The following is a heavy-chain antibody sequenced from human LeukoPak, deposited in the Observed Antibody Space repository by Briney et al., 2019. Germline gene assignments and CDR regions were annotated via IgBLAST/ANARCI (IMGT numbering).Heavy chain of an antibody. V-gene: IGHV3-48*02. CDR3: ARYVDTTMLT. CDR1: GFTFSSYT. Sequence: GGSLRLSCAASGFTFSSYTVNWVRQAPGKGLEWVSYISSSSSTIYYADSVKGRFTISRDNAKNSLYLQMNSLRDEDTAVYYCARYVDTTMLTWGQGTLVTVSS. J-gene: IGHJ4*02. CDR2: ISSSSSTI. D-gene: IGHD5-18*01.